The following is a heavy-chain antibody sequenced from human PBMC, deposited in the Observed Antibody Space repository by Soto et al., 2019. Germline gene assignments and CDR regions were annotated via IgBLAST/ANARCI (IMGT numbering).Heavy chain of an antibody. Sequence: EVQLLESGGGLGQPGGSLRLSCVASPITVYNYAAMSWVRPAPGKGLEWVSTISGRADQKYYADSVKGRFTISRDNSKDRLYLQMNRLRVEDTAVYYCVRDSGAKLSSSWGQGTLVTVSS. CDR3: VRDSGAKLSSS. CDR1: PITVYNYAA. D-gene: IGHD6-13*01. CDR2: ISGRADQK. V-gene: IGHV3-23*01. J-gene: IGHJ4*02.